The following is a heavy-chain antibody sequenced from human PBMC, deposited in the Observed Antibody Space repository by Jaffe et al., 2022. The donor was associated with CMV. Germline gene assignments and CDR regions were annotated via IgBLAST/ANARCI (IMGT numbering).Heavy chain of an antibody. CDR2: IYYSGST. V-gene: IGHV4-59*01. J-gene: IGHJ6*03. CDR1: GGSISSYY. CDR3: ARDGPHGPPGHYYYYMDV. Sequence: QVQLQESGPGLVKPSETLSLTCTVSGGSISSYYWSWIRQPPGKGLEWIGYIYYSGSTNYNPSLKSRVTISVDTSKNQFSLKLSSVTAADTAVYYCARDGPHGPPGHYYYYMDVWGKGTTVTVSS.